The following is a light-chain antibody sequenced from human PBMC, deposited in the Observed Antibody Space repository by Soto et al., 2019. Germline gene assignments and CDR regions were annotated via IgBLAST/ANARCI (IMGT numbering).Light chain of an antibody. CDR2: AAS. Sequence: DIPLTQSPSFLSASVGDRITITCRASQGIRGNLAWYQQKPGKAPKLLISAASSLQSGVPSRFSGSGSATEFTLTISCLQPEDFATYYCQQVNDYPLTFGGGTKVEIK. V-gene: IGKV1-9*01. CDR3: QQVNDYPLT. J-gene: IGKJ4*01. CDR1: QGIRGN.